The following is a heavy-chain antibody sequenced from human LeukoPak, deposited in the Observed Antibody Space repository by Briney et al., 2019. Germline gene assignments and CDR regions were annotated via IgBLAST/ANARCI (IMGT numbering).Heavy chain of an antibody. V-gene: IGHV1-2*02. CDR1: GYTFTGYY. D-gene: IGHD2-2*01. CDR3: ARDIVVVPSTNDY. Sequence: ASVKVSCKASGYTFTGYYMHWVRQAPGQGLEWMGWINPNGGGTNYAQKFQGRVTMTRDTSISTAYMELSRLRSDDTAVYYCARDIVVVPSTNDYWGQGTLVTVSS. CDR2: INPNGGGT. J-gene: IGHJ4*02.